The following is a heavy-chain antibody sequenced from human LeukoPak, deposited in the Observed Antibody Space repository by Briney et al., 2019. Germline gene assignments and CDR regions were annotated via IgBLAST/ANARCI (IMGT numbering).Heavy chain of an antibody. J-gene: IGHJ6*03. V-gene: IGHV1-69*06. D-gene: IGHD6-6*01. Sequence: GASVKVSCKASGGTFSSYAISWVRQAPGQGLEWMGGIIPIFGTANYAQKFQGRVTITADKSTSTAYMELSSLRSEDTAVYYCARVVSMGIAARQRVDYYYYMDVWGKGTTVTVSS. CDR3: ARVVSMGIAARQRVDYYYYMDV. CDR1: GGTFSSYA. CDR2: IIPIFGTA.